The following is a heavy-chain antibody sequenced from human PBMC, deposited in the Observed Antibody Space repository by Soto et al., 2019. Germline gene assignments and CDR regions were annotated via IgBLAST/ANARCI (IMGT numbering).Heavy chain of an antibody. D-gene: IGHD6-13*01. J-gene: IGHJ4*02. CDR1: GYTFTSYG. V-gene: IGHV1-18*01. CDR3: ARVVAAAGHYYFDY. CDR2: ISAYNGNT. Sequence: QVQLVQSGAEVKKPGASVKVSCKASGYTFTSYGISLVRQAPVQGLEWMGWISAYNGNTNDAHKLNGIVTMTTDTTTSTAYMELRRLGSDDTAVYYCARVVAAAGHYYFDYWGQGTLVTVSS.